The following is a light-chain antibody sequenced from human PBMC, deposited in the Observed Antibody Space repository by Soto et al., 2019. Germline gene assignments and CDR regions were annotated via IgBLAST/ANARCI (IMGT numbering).Light chain of an antibody. CDR2: DVS. Sequence: QSALTQPASVSESPGQSITISCTGTSSDVGGYNYVSWYQQHPGKAPKLMIYDVSNRPSGVSNRFSGSKSGNTASLTISGLQAEDEADYYCSSYTSSSTPFYVFGTGTKLTVL. V-gene: IGLV2-14*01. CDR3: SSYTSSSTPFYV. CDR1: SSDVGGYNY. J-gene: IGLJ1*01.